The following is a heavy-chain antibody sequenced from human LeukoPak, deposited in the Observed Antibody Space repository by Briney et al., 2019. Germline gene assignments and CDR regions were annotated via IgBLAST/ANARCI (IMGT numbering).Heavy chain of an antibody. D-gene: IGHD3-10*01. J-gene: IGHJ3*02. V-gene: IGHV4-59*08. CDR2: VYYSGST. Sequence: SETLSLTCTVSGASISGYYWSWIRQPPGKGLEWIGFVYYSGSTNYSPSLKSRATISIDTSKNQFSLRLSSVTAADTAVYYCARHGERGNDAFDIWGQGTMVTVSS. CDR3: ARHGERGNDAFDI. CDR1: GASISGYY.